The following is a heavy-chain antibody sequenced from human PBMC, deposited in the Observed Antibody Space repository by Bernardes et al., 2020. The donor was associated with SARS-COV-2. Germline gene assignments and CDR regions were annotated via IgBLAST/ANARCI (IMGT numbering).Heavy chain of an antibody. Sequence: GGSLRLSCAASGFTFSNYAMSWVRQAPGKGLEWVSLISASGSSTYYADSVKGRFTISRDNSKNMLYLQMNSLSADDTAVYFCEKDPEYWGQGTLVTVSS. CDR1: GFTFSNYA. CDR2: ISASGSST. CDR3: EKDPEY. J-gene: IGHJ4*02. V-gene: IGHV3-23*01.